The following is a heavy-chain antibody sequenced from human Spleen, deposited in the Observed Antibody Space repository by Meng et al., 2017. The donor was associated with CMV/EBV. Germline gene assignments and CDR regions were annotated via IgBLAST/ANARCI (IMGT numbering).Heavy chain of an antibody. CDR1: GYSFTSYW. D-gene: IGHD6-13*01. V-gene: IGHV5-51*01. CDR3: ASQLRVSDAFDI. Sequence: GGSLRLSCKGSGYSFTSYWIGWVRQMPGKGLEWMGIIYPGDSDTRYSPSFQGQVTISADKSISTAYLQWSSLKASDTAMYYCASQLRVSDAFDIWGQGTMVTVSS. CDR2: IYPGDSDT. J-gene: IGHJ3*02.